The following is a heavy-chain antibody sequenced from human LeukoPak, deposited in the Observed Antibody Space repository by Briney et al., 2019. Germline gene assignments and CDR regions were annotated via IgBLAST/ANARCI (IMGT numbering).Heavy chain of an antibody. CDR3: ARDIVYLTDEDYG. D-gene: IGHD4-17*01. CDR1: GGSISSSSYY. Sequence: SETLSLTCTVSGGSISSSSYYWGWIRQPPGKGLEWIGSIYYSGSTYYNPSLKSRVTISVDTPQKQFSLNLSSVTAADTAVYYCARDIVYLTDEDYGWGQGTLVTVSS. J-gene: IGHJ4*02. V-gene: IGHV4-39*07. CDR2: IYYSGST.